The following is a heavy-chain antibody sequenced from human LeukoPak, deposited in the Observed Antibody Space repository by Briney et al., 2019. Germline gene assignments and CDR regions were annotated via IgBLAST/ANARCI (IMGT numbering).Heavy chain of an antibody. CDR3: ARYSGTFPNSYFDC. V-gene: IGHV3-66*01. CDR1: GFTVSSND. CDR2: IYSGRST. J-gene: IGHJ4*02. D-gene: IGHD1-26*01. Sequence: HTGGSLRLSCAASGFTVSSNDMSWVRQAPGKGLEWVSLIYSGRSTYYADSVKGRFIISRDNSKNTLYLQMNSLRAEDTAVYYCARYSGTFPNSYFDCWGQGTLVTVSS.